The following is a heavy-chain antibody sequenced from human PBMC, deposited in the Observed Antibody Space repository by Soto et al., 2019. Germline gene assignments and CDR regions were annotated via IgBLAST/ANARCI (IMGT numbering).Heavy chain of an antibody. V-gene: IGHV3-43*01. D-gene: IGHD6-13*01. CDR3: ASAQTSSAWSICY. CDR1: GFTFDDYT. Sequence: GGSLRLSCAASGFTFDDYTMHWVRQPPGKGLEWVSLITWDGSRTYYADSVKGRFTISRDNTEKSLYLQMTSLRSEDTALYYCASAQTSSAWSICYWSQANPVTVSS. J-gene: IGHJ4*02. CDR2: ITWDGSRT.